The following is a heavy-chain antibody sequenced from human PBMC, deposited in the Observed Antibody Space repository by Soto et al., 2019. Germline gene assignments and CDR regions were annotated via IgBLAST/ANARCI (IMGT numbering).Heavy chain of an antibody. CDR3: AREGSYSAYNFAHGIQLWSFDF. CDR1: GGSINTFY. V-gene: IGHV4-4*07. CDR2: IFSSGST. D-gene: IGHD5-12*01. Sequence: ETLSLTCTVSGGSINTFYWGWVRQPAGKGLEWIGRIFSSGSTSFNPSLESRVAMSVDTSKNHFSLNLSSVTAADMAVYYCAREGSYSAYNFAHGIQLWSFDFWGQGALVTVSS. J-gene: IGHJ4*02.